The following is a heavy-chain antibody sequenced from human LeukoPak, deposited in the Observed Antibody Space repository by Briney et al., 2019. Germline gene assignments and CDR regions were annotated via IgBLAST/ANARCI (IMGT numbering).Heavy chain of an antibody. V-gene: IGHV3-30*18. CDR1: GFTFSSYG. D-gene: IGHD3-10*01. CDR2: ISYDGTNK. Sequence: GGSLRLSCAVSGFTFSSYGMHWVRQAPGKGLEWMAVISYDGTNKYYADSVKGRFTISRDNSKNTLYLQMKSLRAEDTAVYYCAKDRSYYGSGSYPYYYYGMDVWGQGTTVTVSS. J-gene: IGHJ6*02. CDR3: AKDRSYYGSGSYPYYYYGMDV.